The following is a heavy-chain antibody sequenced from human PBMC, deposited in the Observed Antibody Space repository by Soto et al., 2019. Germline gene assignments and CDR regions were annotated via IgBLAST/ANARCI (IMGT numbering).Heavy chain of an antibody. CDR3: ARHYGVAGYYYYGMDV. CDR1: GGSISSSSYY. CDR2: IYYSGST. D-gene: IGHD6-19*01. V-gene: IGHV4-39*01. J-gene: IGHJ6*02. Sequence: SETLSLTCTFSGGSISSSSYYWGWIRQPPGKGLEWIGSIYYSGSTYYNPSLKSRVTISVDTSKNQFSLKLSSVTAADTAVYYCARHYGVAGYYYYGMDVWGQGTTVTVSS.